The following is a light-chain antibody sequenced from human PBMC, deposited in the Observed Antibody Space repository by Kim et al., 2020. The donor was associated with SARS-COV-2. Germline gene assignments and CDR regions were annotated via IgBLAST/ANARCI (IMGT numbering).Light chain of an antibody. J-gene: IGKJ5*01. Sequence: SPGERATLSSRASQSLSSNLAWYQQKPGQAPRLLNFGAYNRATGVPARFSGSGSATEFTLTISCLQSEDFAVYYWQQYSDWPPVTFGQGTRLEIK. CDR1: QSLSSN. CDR2: GAY. CDR3: QQYSDWPPVT. V-gene: IGKV3-15*01.